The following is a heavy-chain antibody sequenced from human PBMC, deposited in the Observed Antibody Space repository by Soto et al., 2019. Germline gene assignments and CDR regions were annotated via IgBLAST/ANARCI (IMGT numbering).Heavy chain of an antibody. Sequence: QVQLQESGPGLVKPSETLSLTCTVSGGSISSYYWSWIRQTPGKGLEWIGYIYYSGSTNYNPSLKSRVTISVDTSKNQFSLKLSSVTAADTAVYYCARHDGLLWFGEPFPYFDLWGRGTLVTVSS. CDR2: IYYSGST. V-gene: IGHV4-59*08. D-gene: IGHD3-10*01. CDR1: GGSISSYY. J-gene: IGHJ2*01. CDR3: ARHDGLLWFGEPFPYFDL.